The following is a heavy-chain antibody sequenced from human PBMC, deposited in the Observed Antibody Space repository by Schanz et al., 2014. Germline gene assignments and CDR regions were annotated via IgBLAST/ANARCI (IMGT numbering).Heavy chain of an antibody. CDR2: INLYGGST. CDR1: GYTFTSYF. CDR3: ARTIAYGGSSGYFDY. J-gene: IGHJ4*02. V-gene: IGHV1-46*03. Sequence: QVQLVQSGAEVKKPGASVKVSCKASGYTFTSYFIHWVRQAPGQGLEWMGIINLYGGSTNYAQKFQGRVTVTRDTSTSTVYMELNSLRSEDTAVYYCARTIAYGGSSGYFDYWGQGILXTVSS. D-gene: IGHD4-17*01.